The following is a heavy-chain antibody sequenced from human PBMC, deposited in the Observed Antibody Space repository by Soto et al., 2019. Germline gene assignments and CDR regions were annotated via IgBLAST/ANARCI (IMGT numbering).Heavy chain of an antibody. J-gene: IGHJ5*02. CDR3: ATEPYYDFWSGSGWFDP. CDR2: FDPEDGET. Sequence: ASGKVSCEVSGYTLTELSMHWVRQAPGKGLEWMGGFDPEDGETIYAQKFQGRVTMTEDTSTDTAYMELSSLRSEDTAVYYCATEPYYDFWSGSGWFDPWGQGTLVTVSS. D-gene: IGHD3-3*01. V-gene: IGHV1-24*01. CDR1: GYTLTELS.